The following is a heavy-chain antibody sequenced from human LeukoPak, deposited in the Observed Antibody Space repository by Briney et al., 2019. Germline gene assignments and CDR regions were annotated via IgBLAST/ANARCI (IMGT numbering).Heavy chain of an antibody. D-gene: IGHD3-3*01. V-gene: IGHV4-59*01. CDR1: GGSISSYY. CDR3: ARDTGTYYDFWSGYYRHDAFDI. J-gene: IGHJ3*02. CDR2: IYYSGST. Sequence: SETLSLTCTVSGGSISSYYWSWIRQPPGKGLEWIGYIYYSGSTNYNPSLKSRVTISVDTSKNQYSLKLSSVTAADTAVYYCARDTGTYYDFWSGYYRHDAFDIWGQGTMVTVSS.